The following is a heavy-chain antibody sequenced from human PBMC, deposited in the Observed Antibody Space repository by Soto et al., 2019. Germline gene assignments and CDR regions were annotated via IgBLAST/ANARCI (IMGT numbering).Heavy chain of an antibody. CDR3: ATKYYDFWSGYSVRYFDY. J-gene: IGHJ4*02. CDR1: GGSFSGYY. Sequence: PSETLSLTCAVYGGSFSGYYWSWIRQPPGKGLGWIGEINHSGSTNYNPSLKSRVTISVDTSKNQFSLKLSSVTAADTAVYYCATKYYDFWSGYSVRYFDYWGQGTLVTVSS. CDR2: INHSGST. D-gene: IGHD3-3*01. V-gene: IGHV4-34*01.